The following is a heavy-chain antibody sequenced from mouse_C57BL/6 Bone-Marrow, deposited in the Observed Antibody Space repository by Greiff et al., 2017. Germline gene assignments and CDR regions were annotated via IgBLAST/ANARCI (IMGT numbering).Heavy chain of an antibody. Sequence: EVQVVESGGGLVQPGGSLKLSCAASGFTFSDYGMAWVRQAPRKGPEWVAFISNLAYSIYYADTVTGRFTISRENAKNTLYLEMSSLRSEDTAMYYCARANPGTVTFAYWGQGTLVTVSA. CDR2: ISNLAYSI. CDR1: GFTFSDYG. D-gene: IGHD2-1*01. V-gene: IGHV5-15*01. J-gene: IGHJ3*01. CDR3: ARANPGTVTFAY.